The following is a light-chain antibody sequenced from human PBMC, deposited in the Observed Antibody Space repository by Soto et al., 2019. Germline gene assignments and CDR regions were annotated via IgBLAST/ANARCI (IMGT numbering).Light chain of an antibody. V-gene: IGKV1-39*01. CDR1: QSISSY. CDR2: AAS. J-gene: IGKJ1*01. CDR3: QQSYSTLWT. Sequence: DIQMTQSPSSLSASVGDRVTITCRASQSISSYLNRYQQKPGKAPKLLIYAASSLQSGVPSRFSGSGSGTDFTLTINSLQPEDFATYYCQQSYSTLWTFGQGTKVEIK.